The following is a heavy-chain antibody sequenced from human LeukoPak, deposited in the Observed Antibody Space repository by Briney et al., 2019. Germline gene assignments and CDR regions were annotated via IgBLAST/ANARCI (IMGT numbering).Heavy chain of an antibody. Sequence: VASVKVSCKASGYTFTSYGINWVRQTTGQGLKWMGWMNPNSGNTDYAQNFQGRVTMTRDTSTSTAYTELSGLRSEDTAIYCCAGGWEPYDYFFDPWGQGTLVIVSS. V-gene: IGHV1-8*02. D-gene: IGHD5-12*01. CDR3: AGGWEPYDYFFDP. CDR1: GYTFTSYG. J-gene: IGHJ5*02. CDR2: MNPNSGNT.